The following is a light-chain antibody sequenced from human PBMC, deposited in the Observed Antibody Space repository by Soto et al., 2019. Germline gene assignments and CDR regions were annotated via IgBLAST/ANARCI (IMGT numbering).Light chain of an antibody. J-gene: IGKJ3*01. CDR3: QQSYSTPLT. Sequence: DIQMTQSPSSLSASVGDRVTITCRASQSINTYLNWYQQKPGKAPELLIYAASGIQSGVPSRFSGSGSGTDFTLTISSLQPEDFATYYCQQSYSTPLTFGPGTKVDIK. CDR1: QSINTY. V-gene: IGKV1-39*01. CDR2: AAS.